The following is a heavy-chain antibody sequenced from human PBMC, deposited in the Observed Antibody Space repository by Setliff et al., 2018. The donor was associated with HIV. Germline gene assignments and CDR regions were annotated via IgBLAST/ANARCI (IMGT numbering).Heavy chain of an antibody. CDR1: GGSISSNIYF. CDR3: ASQVTGYHDFWSGYLGYFDY. CDR2: IYYSGSA. Sequence: ASETLSLTCTVSGGSISSNIYFWGWIRQPPGKGLEWIGSIYYSGSAYYNSSLRSRLTISVDTSKNQFSLKLKSVTAADTAVYYCASQVTGYHDFWSGYLGYFDYRGQGLLVTVSS. V-gene: IGHV4-39*01. D-gene: IGHD3-3*01. J-gene: IGHJ4*02.